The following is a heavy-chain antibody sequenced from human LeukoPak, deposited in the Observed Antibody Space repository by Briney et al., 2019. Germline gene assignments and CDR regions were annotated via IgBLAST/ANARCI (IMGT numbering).Heavy chain of an antibody. Sequence: GESLKISCHVSGYSFTSYCIGWVRQMPGQGLEWMGIIYPGDSGPTYSPSFQGQVTISVDKSINTAYLQWSSLQASDTGMYYCGMSGDRVPLQDDVFDVWGQGTRVTVST. CDR2: IYPGDSGP. D-gene: IGHD1-26*01. CDR1: GYSFTSYC. J-gene: IGHJ3*01. CDR3: GMSGDRVPLQDDVFDV. V-gene: IGHV5-51*01.